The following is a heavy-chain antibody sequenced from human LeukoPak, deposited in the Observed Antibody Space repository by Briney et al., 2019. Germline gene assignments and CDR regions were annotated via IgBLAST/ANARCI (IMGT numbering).Heavy chain of an antibody. J-gene: IGHJ6*02. Sequence: GSSVKVSCKASGGTFSSYAISWVRQAPGQGLEWMGGIIPIFGIANYAQKFQGRVTITADESTSTAYMELSSLRSEDTAVYYCARASGYSYGYSDYYYYGMDVWGQGTTVTVSS. CDR1: GGTFSSYA. D-gene: IGHD5-18*01. V-gene: IGHV1-69*01. CDR2: IIPIFGIA. CDR3: ARASGYSYGYSDYYYYGMDV.